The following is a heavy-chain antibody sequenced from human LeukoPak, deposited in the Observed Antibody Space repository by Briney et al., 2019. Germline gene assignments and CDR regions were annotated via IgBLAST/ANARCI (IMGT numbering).Heavy chain of an antibody. J-gene: IGHJ6*02. CDR2: IIPIFGTA. V-gene: IGHV1-69*13. CDR3: ARIILRRFLGWPTPYYGMDV. D-gene: IGHD3-3*01. Sequence: SVKVSCKASGYTFTSYAISWVRQAPGQGLEWMGGIIPIFGTANYAQKFQGRVTITADESTSTAYMELSSLRSEDTAVYYCARIILRRFLGWPTPYYGMDVWGQGTTVTVSS. CDR1: GYTFTSYA.